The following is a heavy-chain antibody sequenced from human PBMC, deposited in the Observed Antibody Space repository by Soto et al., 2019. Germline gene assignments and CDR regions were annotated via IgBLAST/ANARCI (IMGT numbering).Heavy chain of an antibody. CDR1: GFSLSTSGVG. CDR3: AMGYEFWSGYYSDFDY. J-gene: IGHJ4*02. CDR2: IYWNDDK. D-gene: IGHD3-3*01. V-gene: IGHV2-5*01. Sequence: QITLKESGPTLVKPTQTLTLTCTFSGFSLSTSGVGVGWIRQPPGKALEWLALIYWNDDKRYSPSLKSRLTITKDTSKNQVVLTMTNVDTVDTATYYCAMGYEFWSGYYSDFDYWGQGTLVTVSS.